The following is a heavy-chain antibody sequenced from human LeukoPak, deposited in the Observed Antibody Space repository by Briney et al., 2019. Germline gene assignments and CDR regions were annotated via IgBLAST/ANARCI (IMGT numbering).Heavy chain of an antibody. CDR3: AKDATYGDYAIDY. CDR2: ISYDGSNK. D-gene: IGHD4-17*01. V-gene: IGHV3-30*18. J-gene: IGHJ4*02. CDR1: GFTFSTYG. Sequence: GGSLRLSCAASGFTFSTYGMHWVRQAPGKGLEWVAVISYDGSNKYYADSVKGRFTISRDNSKNTLYLQMNSLRTEDTAVYYCAKDATYGDYAIDYWGQGTLVTVSS.